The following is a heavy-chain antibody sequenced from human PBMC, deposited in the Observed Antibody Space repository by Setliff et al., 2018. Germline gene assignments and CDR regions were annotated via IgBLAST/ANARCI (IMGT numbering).Heavy chain of an antibody. Sequence: ASVKVSCKASGYTFISYGISWLRQAPGQGFEWMGWISTNNGKTEFSQKVQGRVTTTTDRSTSTIYMELRSLRSDDTAMYYCARDAPYTNTWRYFDHWGQGTLVTVSS. D-gene: IGHD6-13*01. CDR3: ARDAPYTNTWRYFDH. J-gene: IGHJ4*02. CDR1: GYTFISYG. CDR2: ISTNNGKT. V-gene: IGHV1-18*01.